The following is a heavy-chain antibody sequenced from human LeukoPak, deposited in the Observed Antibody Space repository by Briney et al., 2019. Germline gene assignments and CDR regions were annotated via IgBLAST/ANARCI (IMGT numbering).Heavy chain of an antibody. D-gene: IGHD3-10*01. V-gene: IGHV3-48*03. J-gene: IGHJ6*02. Sequence: PGGSLRLSCAASGFTFSSYEMNWVRQAPGKGLEWASYISSSGSTTYYADSVKGRFTISRDNAKNSLYLQMNSLRAEDTAVYYCARVGSGRGYYYYGMDVWGQGTTVTVSS. CDR2: ISSSGSTT. CDR3: ARVGSGRGYYYYGMDV. CDR1: GFTFSSYE.